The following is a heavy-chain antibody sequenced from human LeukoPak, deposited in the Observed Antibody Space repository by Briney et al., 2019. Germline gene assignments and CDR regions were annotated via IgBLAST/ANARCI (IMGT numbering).Heavy chain of an antibody. Sequence: SETLSLTCTVSGGSISSYYWSWTRQPPGKGLEWIGYIYYSGSTNYNPSLKSRVTISVDTSKNQFSLKLSSVTAADTAVYYCARAAGEEWGLLFPNWFDPWGQGTLVTVSS. D-gene: IGHD1-26*01. V-gene: IGHV4-59*01. J-gene: IGHJ5*02. CDR2: IYYSGST. CDR3: ARAAGEEWGLLFPNWFDP. CDR1: GGSISSYY.